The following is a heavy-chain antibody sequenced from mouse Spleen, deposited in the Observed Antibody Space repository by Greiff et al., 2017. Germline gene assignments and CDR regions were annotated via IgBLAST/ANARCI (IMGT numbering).Heavy chain of an antibody. J-gene: IGHJ4*01. CDR3: AAGYGITTAVGAMDF. V-gene: IGHV1-26*01. Sequence: VQLQQSGPELVKPGASVKISCKASGYTFTDYYMNWVKQSHGKSLEWIGDINPNNGGTTYNQKFKGKATLTVDKSSSTAYMELRSLTSEDSAVYYCAAGYGITTAVGAMDFWGQGTSVTVSS. D-gene: IGHD1-2*01. CDR1: GYTFTDYY. CDR2: INPNNGGT.